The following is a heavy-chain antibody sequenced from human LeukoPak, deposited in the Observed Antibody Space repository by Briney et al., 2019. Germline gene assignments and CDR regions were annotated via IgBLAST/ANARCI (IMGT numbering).Heavy chain of an antibody. J-gene: IGHJ4*02. CDR3: ARNTRSTLAYDY. V-gene: IGHV1-2*02. Sequence: ASVKVSCKASGYTFTSYGISWVRQAPGQGLEWMGWINPNSGGTNYAQKFQGRVTMTSDTSISTAYMELSRLTSDDTAVYYCARNTRSTLAYDYWGQGTLVTVPS. CDR2: INPNSGGT. D-gene: IGHD1-1*01. CDR1: GYTFTSYG.